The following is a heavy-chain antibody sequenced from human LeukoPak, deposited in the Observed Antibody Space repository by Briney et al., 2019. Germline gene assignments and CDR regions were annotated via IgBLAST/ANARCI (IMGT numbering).Heavy chain of an antibody. D-gene: IGHD3-22*01. V-gene: IGHV4-61*02. J-gene: IGHJ4*02. CDR1: GGSISSGSYY. CDR2: IYTSGST. CDR3: ARGNDYYDSSGFDY. Sequence: SETLSLTCTVSGGSISSGSYYWSWIRQPAGKGLEWIGRIYTSGSTNYNPSLKSRVTISVDTSKNQFSLKLSSVTAADTAVYYCARGNDYYDSSGFDYWGQGTLVTVSS.